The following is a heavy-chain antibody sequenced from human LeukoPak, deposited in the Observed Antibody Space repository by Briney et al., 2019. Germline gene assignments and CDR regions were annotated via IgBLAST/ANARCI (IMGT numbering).Heavy chain of an antibody. J-gene: IGHJ6*03. D-gene: IGHD2-8*01. Sequence: GRSLRLSCAASGFTFSSYGMHWVRQAPGKGLEWVAVISYDGSNKYYADSVKGRFTISRDNSKNTLYLQMNSLRAEDTAVYYCARGCTNGVCYTDSYYYMDVWGKGTTVTVSS. CDR3: ARGCTNGVCYTDSYYYMDV. CDR2: ISYDGSNK. V-gene: IGHV3-30*03. CDR1: GFTFSSYG.